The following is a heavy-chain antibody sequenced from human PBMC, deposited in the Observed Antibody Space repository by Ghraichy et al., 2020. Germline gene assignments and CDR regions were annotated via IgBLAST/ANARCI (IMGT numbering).Heavy chain of an antibody. CDR3: ARALEEAIPDGFDY. CDR1: GGSISSYY. CDR2: IYYSGST. D-gene: IGHD5-24*01. V-gene: IGHV4-59*01. J-gene: IGHJ4*02. Sequence: SQTLSLTCTVSGGSISSYYWSWIRQPPGKGLEWIGYIYYSGSTNYNPSLQSRVTISVDTSKNQFSLKLSSVTAADTAVYYCARALEEAIPDGFDYWGQGTLVTVSS.